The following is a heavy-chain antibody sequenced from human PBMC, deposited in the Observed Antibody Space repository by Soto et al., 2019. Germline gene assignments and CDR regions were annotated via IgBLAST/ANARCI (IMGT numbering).Heavy chain of an antibody. D-gene: IGHD3-22*01. CDR3: ARDRRGWLHIDY. Sequence: PSETLSLTCNMSGDSYSISTYSWSWIRQPPGKALQWIGFIYQSGVTSYNPSLASRVSISLDRSNNQCSLKLKSVTAADTAVYFCARDRRGWLHIDYWGQGTLVTVSS. J-gene: IGHJ4*02. CDR1: GDSYSISTYS. V-gene: IGHV4-30-2*01. CDR2: IYQSGVT.